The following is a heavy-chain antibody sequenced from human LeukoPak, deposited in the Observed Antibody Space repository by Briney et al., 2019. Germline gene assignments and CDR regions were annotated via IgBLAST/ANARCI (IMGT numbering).Heavy chain of an antibody. V-gene: IGHV3-74*01. CDR1: GFTFNYYW. CDR3: ARPGGYSSGWYGY. CDR2: INGDGSTT. J-gene: IGHJ4*02. D-gene: IGHD6-13*01. Sequence: PGGSLRLSCAASGFTFNYYWMHWVRQVPGKGLVWVSHINGDGSTTNYADSVQGRFTIYRDNAKSTLYLHMTSLRADDTAVYYCARPGGYSSGWYGYWGQGALVTVSS.